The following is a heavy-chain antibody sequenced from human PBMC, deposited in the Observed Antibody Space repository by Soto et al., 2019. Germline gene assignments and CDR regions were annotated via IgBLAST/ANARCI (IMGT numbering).Heavy chain of an antibody. CDR1: GFTVSSNY. CDR3: ARSPTPRSKAAAAGTGPLDY. D-gene: IGHD6-13*01. J-gene: IGHJ4*02. CDR2: IYSGGST. Sequence: GGSLRLSCAASGFTVSSNYMSWVRQAPGKGLEWVSVIYSGGSTYYADSVKGRFTISRDNSKNTLYLQMNSLRAEDTAVYYCARSPTPRSKAAAAGTGPLDYWGQGTLVTVSS. V-gene: IGHV3-66*01.